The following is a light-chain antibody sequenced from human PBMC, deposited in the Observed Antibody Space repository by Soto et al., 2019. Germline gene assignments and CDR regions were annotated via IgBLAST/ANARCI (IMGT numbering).Light chain of an antibody. CDR1: QSISSW. J-gene: IGKJ1*01. CDR3: QQSYSTPRT. V-gene: IGKV1-5*01. Sequence: DIQMTQSPSTLSASVGDRVTITCRASQSISSWLAWYQQKPGKAPKLLIYDASSLESGVPSRFSGSGSGTEFTLTISSLQPDDFATYYCQQSYSTPRTFGQGTTGDIK. CDR2: DAS.